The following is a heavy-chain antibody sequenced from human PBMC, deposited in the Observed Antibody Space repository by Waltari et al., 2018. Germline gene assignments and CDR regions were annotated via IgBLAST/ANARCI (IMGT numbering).Heavy chain of an antibody. Sequence: QVQLVQSGAEVKKPGASVKVSCKASGYTFTGYYMHWVRQAPGQGLEWMGRINPNRCGTNYAQKFQGRVTMTRDTSISTAYMELSRLRSDDTAVYYCARTISRLLPIGAFDIWGQGTMVTVSS. CDR3: ARTISRLLPIGAFDI. CDR1: GYTFTGYY. CDR2: INPNRCGT. V-gene: IGHV1-2*06. J-gene: IGHJ3*02. D-gene: IGHD5-12*01.